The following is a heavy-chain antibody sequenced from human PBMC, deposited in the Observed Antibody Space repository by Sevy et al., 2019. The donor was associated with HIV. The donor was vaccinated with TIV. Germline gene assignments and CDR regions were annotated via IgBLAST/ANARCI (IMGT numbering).Heavy chain of an antibody. CDR1: RFIFNDYG. J-gene: IGHJ4*02. CDR3: AKNTAAAGAGGFDY. Sequence: GGSLRLSCAASRFIFNDYGMHWVRQAPGKGLEWVAFIQYDGNDKYYADSMRGRFTISRDNSKNMLFLQMNSLRSEDTAMYYCAKNTAAAGAGGFDYWGQRTLVTASS. CDR2: IQYDGNDK. D-gene: IGHD6-13*01. V-gene: IGHV3-30*02.